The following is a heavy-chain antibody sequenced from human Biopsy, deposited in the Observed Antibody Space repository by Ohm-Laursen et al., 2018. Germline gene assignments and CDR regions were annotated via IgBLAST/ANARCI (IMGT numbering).Heavy chain of an antibody. Sequence: ASVNVSCKASGYSFTSYYMHWVRQAPGQGLEWMGMIIPSGSTTSYPQIFQGRVTMTRDTSKSTVYMELSSLRSADTAVYFCARNTGWYGDLYYFDYWGQGTLVTVSS. D-gene: IGHD6-19*01. J-gene: IGHJ4*02. CDR1: GYSFTSYY. V-gene: IGHV1-46*01. CDR2: IIPSGSTT. CDR3: ARNTGWYGDLYYFDY.